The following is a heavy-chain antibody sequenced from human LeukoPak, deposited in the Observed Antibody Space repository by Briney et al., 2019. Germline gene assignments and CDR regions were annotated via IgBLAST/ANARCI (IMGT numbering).Heavy chain of an antibody. Sequence: SETLFLTCRVSGASVTSGGFYWGWLRQPPGKEPEWIATVYYTGSTYYNPSLKSRVTISIDTSKNQFSLRLTSVTATDTAIYHCARHSGSGSLSRPFDPWGQGTLVTVSS. CDR2: VYYTGST. D-gene: IGHD3-10*01. V-gene: IGHV4-39*01. CDR3: ARHSGSGSLSRPFDP. J-gene: IGHJ5*02. CDR1: GASVTSGGFY.